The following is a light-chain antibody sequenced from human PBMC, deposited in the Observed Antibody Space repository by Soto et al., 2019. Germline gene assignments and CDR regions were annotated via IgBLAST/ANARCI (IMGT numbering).Light chain of an antibody. Sequence: AIQVTQSPSSLSASVGDRVTITCRASQGIRNDLGWFQQKPGKAPRLLIYAASYLQSGVPLRFSGSGSGTDFTLTISSLRPEDFATYYCLQEYTYPLTFGGGTRVEIK. J-gene: IGKJ4*01. CDR2: AAS. CDR1: QGIRND. CDR3: LQEYTYPLT. V-gene: IGKV1-6*01.